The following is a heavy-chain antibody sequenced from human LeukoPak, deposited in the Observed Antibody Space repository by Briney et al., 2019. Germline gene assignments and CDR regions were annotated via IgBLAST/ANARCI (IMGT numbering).Heavy chain of an antibody. J-gene: IGHJ4*02. V-gene: IGHV3-30-3*01. Sequence: GGSLRLSCAASGFTFSSYAMHWVRQAPGKGLEWVAVISYDGSNKYYADSVKGRFTISRDNSKNTLYLQMNSLRAEDTAVYYCASPGTYYDMGYFDYWGQGTLVTVSS. D-gene: IGHD3-9*01. CDR3: ASPGTYYDMGYFDY. CDR2: ISYDGSNK. CDR1: GFTFSSYA.